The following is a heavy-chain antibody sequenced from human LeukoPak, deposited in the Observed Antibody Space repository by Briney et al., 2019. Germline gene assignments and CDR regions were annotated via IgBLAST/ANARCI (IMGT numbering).Heavy chain of an antibody. V-gene: IGHV3-23*01. CDR2: ITASAGTT. D-gene: IGHD5-18*01. CDR3: ARSAGAWYGYDY. Sequence: GGSLRLSCAASGFTFSSYGMHWVRQAPGKGLEWVSSITASAGTTDYAASVKGRFAISRDNSKNTLYLQMNSLRADDTAVYYCARSAGAWYGYDYWGQGNLVIVS. CDR1: GFTFSSYG. J-gene: IGHJ4*02.